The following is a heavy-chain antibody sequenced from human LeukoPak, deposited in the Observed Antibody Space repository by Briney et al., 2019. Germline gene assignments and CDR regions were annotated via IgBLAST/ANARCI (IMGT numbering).Heavy chain of an antibody. CDR1: GGSISSYY. V-gene: IGHV4-59*01. J-gene: IGHJ5*02. Sequence: PPETLSLTCSVSGGSISSYYWSWIRQPPGKGLEWIGSIFYSGSTNYNPSLKSRVTISVDTSKNQFSLKLSSVTAADTAVYYCARVFSYPLRAPFDPWGQGTLVTVSS. D-gene: IGHD3-3*01. CDR2: IFYSGST. CDR3: ARVFSYPLRAPFDP.